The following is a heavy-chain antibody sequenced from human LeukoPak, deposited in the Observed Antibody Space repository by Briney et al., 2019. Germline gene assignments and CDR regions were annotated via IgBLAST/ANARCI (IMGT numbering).Heavy chain of an antibody. CDR1: GGSISSGSYY. CDR3: ARRYNWNDRWD. CDR2: IYYSGST. D-gene: IGHD1-1*01. Sequence: SETLSLTCTVSGGSISSGSYYWGWIRQPPGKGLEWIGSIYYSGSTYYNPSLKSRVTISVDTSKNQFSLRLSSVTAADTAFYYCARRYNWNDRWDWGQGTLVTVSP. V-gene: IGHV4-39*07. J-gene: IGHJ4*02.